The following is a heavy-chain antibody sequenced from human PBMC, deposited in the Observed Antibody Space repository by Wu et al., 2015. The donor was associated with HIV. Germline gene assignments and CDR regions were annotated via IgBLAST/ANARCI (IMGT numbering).Heavy chain of an antibody. V-gene: IGHV1-2*02. CDR1: GYTFTGYY. CDR2: INPNSGGT. CDR3: ARDTPRDGSGSYYNHNWFDP. J-gene: IGHJ5*02. D-gene: IGHD3-10*01. Sequence: QVQLVQSGAEVKKPGASVKVSCKASGYTFTGYYMHWVRQAPGQGLEWMGWINPNSGGTNYAQKFQGRVTMTRDTSISTAYMELRRLRSDDTAVYYCARDTPRDGSGSYYNHNWFDPWGQGTLVTVSS.